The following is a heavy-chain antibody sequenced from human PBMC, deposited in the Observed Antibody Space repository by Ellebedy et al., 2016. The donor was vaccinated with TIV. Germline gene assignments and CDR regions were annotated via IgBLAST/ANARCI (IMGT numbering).Heavy chain of an antibody. D-gene: IGHD1-1*01. V-gene: IGHV3-33*01. CDR1: GFGFSRFG. CDR2: IWYDGSST. CDR3: ARDYRTGSLWAGLVDF. J-gene: IGHJ4*02. Sequence: GESLKISXEASGFGFSRFGMHWVRQAPGKGLEWVAGIWYDGSSTYYAESLKGRVNISRDNSKNNLYVEMNSLRVEDTAIYYCARDYRTGSLWAGLVDFWGPGTLVTVSS.